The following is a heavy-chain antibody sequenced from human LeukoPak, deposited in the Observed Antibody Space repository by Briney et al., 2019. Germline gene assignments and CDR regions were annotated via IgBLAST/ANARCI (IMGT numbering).Heavy chain of an antibody. CDR1: GVSVSDYY. J-gene: IGHJ5*02. V-gene: IGHV4-34*01. CDR3: ARIRCGRGQARCYNH. D-gene: IGHD2-21*01. CDR2: VSPGGYT. Sequence: SETLSLTCAVSGVSVSDYYWSWIRQSPEKGLEWIGEVSPGGYTTYNPSLRGRVIISEDTSENQLSLNVTSVTAADTALYYCARIRCGRGQARCYNHWAQGSLVTVSS.